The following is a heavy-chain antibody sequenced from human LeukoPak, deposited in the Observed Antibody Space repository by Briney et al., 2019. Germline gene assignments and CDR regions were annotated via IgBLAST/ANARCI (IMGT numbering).Heavy chain of an antibody. V-gene: IGHV1-18*01. CDR3: ARHGDYDSSGYHY. J-gene: IGHJ4*02. Sequence: GASVKVSCKASGYTFTSSGISWVRQAPGQGLEWMGWISDYNGNTNYAQKLQGRVTMTTDTSTSTADMELSSLRSDDTAVHYCARHGDYDSSGYHYWGQGTLVTVSS. CDR1: GYTFTSSG. CDR2: ISDYNGNT. D-gene: IGHD3-22*01.